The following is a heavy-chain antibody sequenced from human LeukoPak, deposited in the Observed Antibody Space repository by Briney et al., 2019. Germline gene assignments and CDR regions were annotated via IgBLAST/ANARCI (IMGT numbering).Heavy chain of an antibody. V-gene: IGHV1-69*13. Sequence: SVKVSCKASGGTFSSYAISWVRQAPGQGLEWMGGIIPIFGTANYAQKFQGRVMITADESTSTAYMELSSLRSEDTAVYYCARGAEITAAAGSWFDPWGQGTLVTVSS. J-gene: IGHJ5*02. CDR3: ARGAEITAAAGSWFDP. CDR2: IIPIFGTA. CDR1: GGTFSSYA. D-gene: IGHD6-13*01.